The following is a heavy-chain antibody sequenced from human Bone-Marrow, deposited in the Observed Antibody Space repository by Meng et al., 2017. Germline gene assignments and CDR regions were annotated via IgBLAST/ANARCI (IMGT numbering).Heavy chain of an antibody. D-gene: IGHD3-10*01. CDR2: ISAYNGNT. CDR1: GYTFTSYY. V-gene: IGHV1-18*04. Sequence: ASVKVSCKASGYTFTSYYMHWVRQAPGQGLEWMGWISAYNGNTNYAQKLQGRVTMTTDTSTSTAYMELRSLRSDDTAVYYCARVGSALYYGSGSYDYWGQGTLVTVSS. CDR3: ARVGSALYYGSGSYDY. J-gene: IGHJ4*02.